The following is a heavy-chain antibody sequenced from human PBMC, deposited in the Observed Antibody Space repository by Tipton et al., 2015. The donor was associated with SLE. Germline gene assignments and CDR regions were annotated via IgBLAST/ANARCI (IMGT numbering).Heavy chain of an antibody. J-gene: IGHJ5*02. CDR2: IYHSGST. CDR3: ARQWVGATLGWFDP. V-gene: IGHV4-30-2*02. CDR1: GGSISSGDYY. Sequence: TLSLTCTVSGGSISSGDYYWSWIRQPPGKGLEWIGYIYHSGSTDYNPSLKSRVTISVDTSKNQFSLKLSAVTAADTAVYYCARQWVGATLGWFDPWGQGTLVTVSS. D-gene: IGHD1-26*01.